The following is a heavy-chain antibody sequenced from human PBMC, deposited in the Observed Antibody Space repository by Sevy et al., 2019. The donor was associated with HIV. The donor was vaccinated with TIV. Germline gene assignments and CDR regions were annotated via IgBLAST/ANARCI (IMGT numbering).Heavy chain of an antibody. Sequence: GGSLRLSCVVSGYSFSSYAISWVRQAPGKGLEWVSGISGSGTRTYYADSVKGRFSISRDNSKNRLYLQMNSLRSEDTAIYYCAKGGGGHYDPDEIGYYFYYYNMDVWGKGTTVTVSS. V-gene: IGHV3-23*01. CDR2: ISGSGTRT. J-gene: IGHJ6*03. CDR3: AKGGGGHYDPDEIGYYFYYYNMDV. CDR1: GYSFSSYA. D-gene: IGHD3-22*01.